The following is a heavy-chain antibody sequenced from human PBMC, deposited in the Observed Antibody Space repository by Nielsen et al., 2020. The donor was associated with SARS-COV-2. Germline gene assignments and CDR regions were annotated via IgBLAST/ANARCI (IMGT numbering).Heavy chain of an antibody. V-gene: IGHV3-11*06. CDR1: GFTFSDYY. CDR3: ARDVLGIGVE. J-gene: IGHJ4*02. Sequence: GESLKISCAASGFTFSDYYMSWIRQAPGKGLEWVSYISSSSNYTNYADSVKGRFTISRDNAKNSLYLQMNSLRAEDTAVYYCARDVLGIGVEWGQGTLVTVSS. CDR2: ISSSSNYT. D-gene: IGHD6-19*01.